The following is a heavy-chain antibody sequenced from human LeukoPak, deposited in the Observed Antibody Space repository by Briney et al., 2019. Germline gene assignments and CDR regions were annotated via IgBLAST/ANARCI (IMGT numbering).Heavy chain of an antibody. V-gene: IGHV4-59*08. CDR2: IYYSGST. CDR3: ARQRYYYYGMDV. Sequence: SETLSLTCTVSGGSISSYYWSWIRQPPGKGLEWIGYIYYSGSTNYNPSLKSRVTISVDTSKNQFSLKLSSVTAADTAVYYCARQRYYYYGMDVWGQGTTVTVSS. CDR1: GGSISSYY. J-gene: IGHJ6*02.